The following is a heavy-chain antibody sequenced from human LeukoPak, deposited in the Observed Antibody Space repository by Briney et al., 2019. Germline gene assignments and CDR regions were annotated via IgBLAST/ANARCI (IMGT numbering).Heavy chain of an antibody. CDR1: GYTFTSHG. J-gene: IGHJ5*02. CDR3: ASTALTHRLDP. Sequence: ASVKVSCKASGYTFTSHGISWVRQAPGQGLEWMGWISTYNGNTNYAQKLQGRVSMTTDTSTSTVYMEVRGLRSDDTAVYYCASTALTHRLDPWGQGTLVTVSS. D-gene: IGHD2-21*02. V-gene: IGHV1-18*01. CDR2: ISTYNGNT.